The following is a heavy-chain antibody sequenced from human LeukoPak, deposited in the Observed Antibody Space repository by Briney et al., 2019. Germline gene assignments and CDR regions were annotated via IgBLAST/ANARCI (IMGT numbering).Heavy chain of an antibody. V-gene: IGHV3-30-3*01. CDR3: ARDPSTGPASYIDY. J-gene: IGHJ4*02. CDR1: GFTFSRYA. Sequence: PGRSLRLSCAASGFTFSRYAMHWVRQAPGKGLEWVAVISYDGSTKYYGDSVKGRFTISRDNSKSTLYLQTNSLRPEDTAMYYCARDPSTGPASYIDYWGQGTLVTVSS. D-gene: IGHD2-8*02. CDR2: ISYDGSTK.